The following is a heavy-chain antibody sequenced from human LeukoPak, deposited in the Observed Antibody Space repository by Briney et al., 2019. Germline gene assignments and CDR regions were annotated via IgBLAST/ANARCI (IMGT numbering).Heavy chain of an antibody. CDR3: ARGLVHDTSGYYSDY. CDR1: GFTFSAFW. CDR2: INSDGSST. V-gene: IGHV3-74*01. Sequence: PGGSLRLSCAASGFTFSAFWVHWVRQAPGKGLVWVSRINSDGSSTTYADSVKGRFTVSRDKAKNTLYLQMDSLRAEDSAVYYCARGLVHDTSGYYSDYWGQGILVTVSS. D-gene: IGHD3-22*01. J-gene: IGHJ4*02.